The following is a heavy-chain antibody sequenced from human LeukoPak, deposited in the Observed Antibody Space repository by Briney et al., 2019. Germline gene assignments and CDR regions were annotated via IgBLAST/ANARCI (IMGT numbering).Heavy chain of an antibody. CDR3: AKTGNPATGDY. J-gene: IGHJ4*02. CDR2: IYSGGYT. CDR1: GLTVSSNY. D-gene: IGHD1-1*01. Sequence: GGSLRLSCAASGLTVSSNYMSWVRQAPGKGLEWVSVIYSGGYTYYADSVKGRFTISRDNSKNTLYLQMNSLRAEDTAVHYCAKTGNPATGDYWGQGTLVTVSS. V-gene: IGHV3-53*01.